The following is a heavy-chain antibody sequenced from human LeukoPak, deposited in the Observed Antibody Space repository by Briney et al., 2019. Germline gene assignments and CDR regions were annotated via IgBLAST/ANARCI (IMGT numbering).Heavy chain of an antibody. CDR3: ARCIQLWFNWFDP. J-gene: IGHJ5*02. Sequence: PSETLSLTCTVSGGSISSYYWSWIRQPPGKGLEWIGYIYYSGSTNYNPSLKSRVTISVDTSKNQFSLKLSSVTAADTAVYYCARCIQLWFNWFDPWGQGTLVTVSS. CDR2: IYYSGST. CDR1: GGSISSYY. D-gene: IGHD5-18*01. V-gene: IGHV4-59*01.